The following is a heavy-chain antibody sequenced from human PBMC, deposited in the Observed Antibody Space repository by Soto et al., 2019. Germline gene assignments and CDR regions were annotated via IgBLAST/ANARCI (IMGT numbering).Heavy chain of an antibody. J-gene: IGHJ5*02. D-gene: IGHD6-19*01. CDR3: AKDLSSGWRYYHWFDP. CDR2: IRGSGGST. V-gene: IGHV3-23*01. Sequence: GGSLRLSCAASGFTFSSYAMSRVRQAPGKGLEWVSAIRGSGGSTYYADSVKGRFTISRDNSKNTLYLQMNSLRAEDTAVYHCAKDLSSGWRYYHWFDPWGQGTLVTVSS. CDR1: GFTFSSYA.